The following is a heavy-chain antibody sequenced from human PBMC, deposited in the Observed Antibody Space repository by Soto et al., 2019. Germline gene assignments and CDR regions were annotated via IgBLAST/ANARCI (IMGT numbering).Heavy chain of an antibody. CDR3: ARLPSRHLVDY. V-gene: IGHV4-39*01. CDR2: MFYGVST. Sequence: SETLTLTCTVSGSSINSSGYYWGWIRQPPGKGLEWIGSMFYGVSTYYNPSLKSRVTVSVDTSKNQFSLNLRSVTAADTAVYYCARLPSRHLVDYWGQGTLVTVSS. CDR1: GSSINSSGYY. D-gene: IGHD3-3*02. J-gene: IGHJ4*02.